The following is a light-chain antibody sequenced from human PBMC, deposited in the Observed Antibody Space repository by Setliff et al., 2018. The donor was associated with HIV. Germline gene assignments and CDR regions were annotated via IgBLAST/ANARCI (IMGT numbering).Light chain of an antibody. J-gene: IGLJ1*01. CDR3: SSYTSSSTRV. CDR2: EVT. V-gene: IGLV2-14*01. Sequence: QSVLTQPASVSGSPGQSITISCTGSSGDVGGYNYVSWYQQHPGKAPKLMIYEVTNRPSGVSSRFSGSKSGNTASLTISGLQAEDEADYYCSSYTSSSTRVFGTGTKVTVL. CDR1: SGDVGGYNY.